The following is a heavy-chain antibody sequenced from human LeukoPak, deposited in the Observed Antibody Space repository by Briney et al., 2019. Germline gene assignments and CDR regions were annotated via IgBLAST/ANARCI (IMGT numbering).Heavy chain of an antibody. D-gene: IGHD2-15*01. V-gene: IGHV3-21*01. CDR1: GFTFSSYS. Sequence: GGSLRLSCAASGFTFSSYSMNWVRQAPGKGLEWVSSISSSSSYIYYADSVKGRFTISRDNAKNSLYLQMNGLRAEDTAVYYCARDPTSPLAATHPDYWGQGTLVTVSS. J-gene: IGHJ4*02. CDR2: ISSSSSYI. CDR3: ARDPTSPLAATHPDY.